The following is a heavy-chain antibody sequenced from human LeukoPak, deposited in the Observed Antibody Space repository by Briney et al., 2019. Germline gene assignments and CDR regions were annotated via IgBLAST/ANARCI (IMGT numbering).Heavy chain of an antibody. CDR1: AYSFSDYY. Sequence: ASVKVSCKASAYSFSDYYLHWVRQAPGQGLEWMGWIDPKSGATKYAQRFQGRVTMTRDTSISTAYMELSGLRSDDTAVYYCAREGSIYYGNPDYWGQGTLVTVSS. D-gene: IGHD3-10*01. CDR2: IDPKSGAT. CDR3: AREGSIYYGNPDY. V-gene: IGHV1-2*02. J-gene: IGHJ4*02.